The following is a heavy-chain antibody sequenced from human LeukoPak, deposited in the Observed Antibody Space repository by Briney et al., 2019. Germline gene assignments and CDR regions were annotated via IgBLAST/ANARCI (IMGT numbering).Heavy chain of an antibody. D-gene: IGHD3-10*02. V-gene: IGHV3-48*03. CDR1: GFTXXSYE. CDR3: AELGITMIGGV. Sequence: GFTXXSYEMNWVRQAPGKGLEWVSYISSSGSTIYYADSVKGRFTISRDNAKNSLYLQMNSLRAEDTAVYYXAELGITMIGGVWGKGTTVTISS. J-gene: IGHJ6*04. CDR2: ISSSGSTI.